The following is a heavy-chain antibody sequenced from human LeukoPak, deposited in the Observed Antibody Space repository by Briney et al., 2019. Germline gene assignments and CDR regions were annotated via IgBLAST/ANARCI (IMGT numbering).Heavy chain of an antibody. CDR1: GDSVSSNSAT. D-gene: IGHD3-10*01. V-gene: IGHV6-1*01. CDR2: TYYRSKWYN. J-gene: IGHJ2*01. Sequence: SQTLSLTCAIFGDSVSSNSATWNWIRQSPSRGLEWLGRTYYRSKWYNEYAVSVKSRITINPDTSKNQFSLQLNSVTPEDTAVYYCVRDGESANRYFDLWGRGTLVTVSS. CDR3: VRDGESANRYFDL.